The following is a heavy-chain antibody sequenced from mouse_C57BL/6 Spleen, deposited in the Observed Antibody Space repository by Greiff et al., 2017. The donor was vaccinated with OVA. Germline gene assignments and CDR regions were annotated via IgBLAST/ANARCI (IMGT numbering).Heavy chain of an antibody. D-gene: IGHD1-1*01. CDR2: INPYNGGT. V-gene: IGHV1-19*01. J-gene: IGHJ2*01. CDR3: ARSSFTTVVANYFDY. Sequence: VQLQQSGPVLVKPGASVKMSCKASGYTFTDYYMNWVKQSPGKSLEWIGVINPYNGGTSYNQKCKGKATLTVDKSSSTAYMELNSLTSEDSAVYYCARSSFTTVVANYFDYWGQGTTLTVSS. CDR1: GYTFTDYY.